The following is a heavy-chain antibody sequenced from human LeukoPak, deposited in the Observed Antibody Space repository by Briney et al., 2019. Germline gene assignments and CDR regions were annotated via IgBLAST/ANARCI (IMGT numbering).Heavy chain of an antibody. D-gene: IGHD2-2*01. CDR3: AREQVVVGRGYYGMDV. CDR2: MYSGGST. V-gene: IGHV3-66*01. Sequence: GVLRLSCAASGFTVSSNYMNWVRQAPGKGLEWVSVMYSGGSTFYGDSVKGRFTISRDNSMNTLYLQMNSLRVDDTAVYYCAREQVVVGRGYYGMDVWGQGTTVTVSS. J-gene: IGHJ6*02. CDR1: GFTVSSNY.